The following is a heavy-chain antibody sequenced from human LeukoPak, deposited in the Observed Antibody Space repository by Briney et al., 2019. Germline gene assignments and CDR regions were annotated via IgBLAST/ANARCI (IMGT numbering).Heavy chain of an antibody. CDR2: IIPIFGTA. D-gene: IGHD6-13*01. CDR3: AVSSSWYVGAGGYYYYYMDV. Sequence: GASVKVSCKASGYTFTGYYMHWVRQAPGQGLEWMGGIIPIFGTANYAQKFQGRVTITADESTSTAYMELSSLRSEDTAVYYCAVSSSWYVGAGGYYYYYMDVWGKGTTVTISS. J-gene: IGHJ6*03. CDR1: GYTFTGYY. V-gene: IGHV1-69*13.